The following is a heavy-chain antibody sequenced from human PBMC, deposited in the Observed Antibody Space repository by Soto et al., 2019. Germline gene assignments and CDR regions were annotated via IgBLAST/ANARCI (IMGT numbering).Heavy chain of an antibody. CDR2: TYFRSKWFN. Sequence: QVQLQVSGPGLVRPSQTLSLTCVISGDSVSNTSVAWNWIRQSPSRGPECLGRTYFRSKWFNDYADSVQNRMTITPDTARNQFSLQLDSVTPEDKDVYYCVRDRGTYIDGFDYWGQGILVTVSS. D-gene: IGHD3-10*01. J-gene: IGHJ4*02. CDR1: GDSVSNTSVA. CDR3: VRDRGTYIDGFDY. V-gene: IGHV6-1*01.